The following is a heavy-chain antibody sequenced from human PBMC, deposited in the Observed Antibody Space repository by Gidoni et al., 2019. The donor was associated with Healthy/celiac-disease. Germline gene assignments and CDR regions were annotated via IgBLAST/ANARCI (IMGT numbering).Heavy chain of an antibody. J-gene: IGHJ4*02. Sequence: EVQLVESGGGLVKPGGSLRLPCAASGFTLSSYSMNWVRQAPGKGLEWVSSISSSSSYIYYADSVKGRFTIYRDHAKNSLYLQMNSLRAEDTAVYYCAKTVGATSSWRYWGQGTLVTVSS. CDR2: ISSSSSYI. CDR3: AKTVGATSSWRY. V-gene: IGHV3-21*01. D-gene: IGHD1-26*01. CDR1: GFTLSSYS.